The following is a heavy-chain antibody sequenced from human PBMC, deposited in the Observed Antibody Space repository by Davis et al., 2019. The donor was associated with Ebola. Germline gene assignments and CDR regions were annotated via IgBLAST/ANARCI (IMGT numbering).Heavy chain of an antibody. CDR3: TRARFGELESFDH. Sequence: GGSLRLSCAASGFAFSSYWMSWVRQAPGKGLEWVTFIRYDGSKKYYADSVKGRFTISRDNSKNTLYLQMNSLRDDDTAVYYCTRARFGELESFDHWGQGTLVTVSS. CDR2: IRYDGSKK. V-gene: IGHV3-30*02. J-gene: IGHJ4*02. CDR1: GFAFSSYW. D-gene: IGHD3-10*01.